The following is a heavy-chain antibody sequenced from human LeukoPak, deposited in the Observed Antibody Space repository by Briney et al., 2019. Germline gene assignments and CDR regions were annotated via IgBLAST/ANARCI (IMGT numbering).Heavy chain of an antibody. D-gene: IGHD3-10*01. J-gene: IGHJ5*02. V-gene: IGHV1-2*02. Sequence: GAPVKVSCKASGYTFTGYYIHWVRQAPGQGLEWMGWINPNSGGTNYAQKFQGRVTMTRDTSISTAYMELSRLRSDDTAVYYCARRGDDYYGSGSYGDWFDPWGQGTLVTVSS. CDR1: GYTFTGYY. CDR2: INPNSGGT. CDR3: ARRGDDYYGSGSYGDWFDP.